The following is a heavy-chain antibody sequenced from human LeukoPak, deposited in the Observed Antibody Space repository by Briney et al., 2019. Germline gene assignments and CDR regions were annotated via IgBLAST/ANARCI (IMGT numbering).Heavy chain of an antibody. V-gene: IGHV3-7*05. D-gene: IGHD3-10*01. J-gene: IGHJ3*02. Sequence: QTGGSLRLSCAASGLTFSSYWMSWVRQAPGKGLEWVANIKRDGSEKYYVDSVKGRFTISRDNADNSLYLQMNSLRAEDMAFYYCARARDYGSGKANAFDIWGQGTMVTVSS. CDR3: ARARDYGSGKANAFDI. CDR1: GLTFSSYW. CDR2: IKRDGSEK.